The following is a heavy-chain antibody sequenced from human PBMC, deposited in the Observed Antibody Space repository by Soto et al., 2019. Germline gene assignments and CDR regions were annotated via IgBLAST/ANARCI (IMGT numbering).Heavy chain of an antibody. D-gene: IGHD2-2*01. V-gene: IGHV3-23*01. Sequence: GGSLRLSCAASGFTFSSDAMSWVRQAPGKGLEWFSAIRGSGGSTYYADSVKGRFTISRDNSKNTLYLQMNSLRAEDTAVYYCAKDLRHIVVVPAAPIDAFDIWGQGTMVTVSS. CDR1: GFTFSSDA. CDR2: IRGSGGST. CDR3: AKDLRHIVVVPAAPIDAFDI. J-gene: IGHJ3*02.